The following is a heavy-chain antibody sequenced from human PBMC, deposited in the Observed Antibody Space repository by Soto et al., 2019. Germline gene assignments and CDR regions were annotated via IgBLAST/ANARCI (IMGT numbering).Heavy chain of an antibody. CDR1: GGSISSYY. CDR2: IYYSGST. J-gene: IGHJ4*02. D-gene: IGHD1-1*01. Sequence: QVQLQESGPGLVKPSETLSLTCTVSGGSISSYYWSWIRQPPGKGLEWIGYIYYSGSTNYNPSLKRRVTISVDTSKNQVSLKLSSVTAADTAVYYCARQEGLQDGYNSLDYWGQGTLVTVSS. CDR3: ARQEGLQDGYNSLDY. V-gene: IGHV4-59*01.